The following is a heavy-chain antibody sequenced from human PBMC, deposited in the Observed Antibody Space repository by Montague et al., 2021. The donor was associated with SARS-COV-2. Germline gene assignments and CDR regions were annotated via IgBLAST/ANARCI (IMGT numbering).Heavy chain of an antibody. D-gene: IGHD5-12*01. CDR3: ARDRGLSGFYGYDPLYSYGMDV. V-gene: IGHV4-59*01. J-gene: IGHJ6*02. Sequence: SETLSLTCTVSGASIRDYYWSWIRQPPGKGLEWIGYIYESGSTKSDPSLTSRLIMSVDTSRNQFSLTLSSVTTADTAVYYCARDRGLSGFYGYDPLYSYGMDVWGQGTTVIVSS. CDR1: GASIRDYY. CDR2: IYESGST.